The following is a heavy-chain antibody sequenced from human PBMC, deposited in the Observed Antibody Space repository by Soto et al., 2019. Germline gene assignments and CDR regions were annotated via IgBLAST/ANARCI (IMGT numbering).Heavy chain of an antibody. Sequence: GASVKVSCKASGFTFTSSAVQWVRQARGQRLEWIGWIVVGSGNTNYAQKFQERVTITRDMSTSTAYMELSSLRSEDTAVYYCAADGGYYDSSGSEYFQHWGQGTLVTVSS. V-gene: IGHV1-58*01. CDR2: IVVGSGNT. D-gene: IGHD3-22*01. CDR3: AADGGYYDSSGSEYFQH. CDR1: GFTFTSSA. J-gene: IGHJ1*01.